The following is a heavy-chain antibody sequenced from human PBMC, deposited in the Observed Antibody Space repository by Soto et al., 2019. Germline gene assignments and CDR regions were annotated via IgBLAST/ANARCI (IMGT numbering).Heavy chain of an antibody. CDR3: ARVLGVTLDY. V-gene: IGHV4-34*01. Sequence: SETLSLTCTVSDGSISSYYWTWIRQSAGKGLEWIGEINHSGSTNYNPSLKSRVTISVDTSKNQFSLKLSSVTAADTAVYYCARVLGVTLDYWGQGTLVTVSS. J-gene: IGHJ4*02. D-gene: IGHD2-21*02. CDR2: INHSGST. CDR1: DGSISSYY.